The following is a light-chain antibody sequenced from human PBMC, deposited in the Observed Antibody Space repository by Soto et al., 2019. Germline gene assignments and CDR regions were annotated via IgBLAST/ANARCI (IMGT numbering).Light chain of an antibody. Sequence: QLVLTQPPSASGTPAQRVTISCSGSSSNIGSNTVNWYQQLSGTAPKLLIHNNNQRPSGVPDRFSGSKSGTSASLAISGLQSEDEADYYCAAWDDSLNGYYVFGTGTKLTVL. CDR1: SSNIGSNT. CDR3: AAWDDSLNGYYV. J-gene: IGLJ1*01. CDR2: NNN. V-gene: IGLV1-44*01.